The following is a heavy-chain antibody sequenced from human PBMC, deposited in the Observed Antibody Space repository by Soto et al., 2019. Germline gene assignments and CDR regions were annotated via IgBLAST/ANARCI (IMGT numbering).Heavy chain of an antibody. CDR1: GYTFTSYA. Sequence: ASVKVSCKASGYTFTSYAMHWVRQAPGQRLEWMGWINAGNGNAKYSQKFQGRVTITRDTSASTAYMELSSLRSEDTAVYYCASHYGDYVAHLDYWGQGTLVTVSS. CDR3: ASHYGDYVAHLDY. CDR2: INAGNGNA. V-gene: IGHV1-3*01. J-gene: IGHJ4*02. D-gene: IGHD4-17*01.